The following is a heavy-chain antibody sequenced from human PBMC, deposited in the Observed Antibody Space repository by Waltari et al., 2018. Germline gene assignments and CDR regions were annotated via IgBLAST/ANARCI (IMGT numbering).Heavy chain of an antibody. CDR1: GFTFSSHW. D-gene: IGHD5-12*01. CDR3: ARSDGGGYDFSY. V-gene: IGHV3-7*04. J-gene: IGHJ4*02. CDR2: IKQDGSEK. Sequence: EVQLVESGGGLVQPGGSLRLSCAASGFTFSSHWMSWVRQAPGKGLQWVASIKQDGSEKYYGDSVKGRFTISRGNGKNSLYLQMNSLRGENTAGYYCARSDGGGYDFSYWGQGTLVTVSS.